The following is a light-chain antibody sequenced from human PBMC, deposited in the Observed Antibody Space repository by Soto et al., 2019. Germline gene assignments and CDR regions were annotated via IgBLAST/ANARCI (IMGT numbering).Light chain of an antibody. J-gene: IGKJ4*01. CDR1: QDINSY. V-gene: IGKV1-33*01. Sequence: DIPMTQSPSSLSAYVGDRVTITCQASQDINSYLIWYQQKPGKVPKVLIYDASNLETGVPSRFSGSGSGTDFAFTIRSLQPEDSATYYCEQYDSLPITFGGGTKVHI. CDR3: EQYDSLPIT. CDR2: DAS.